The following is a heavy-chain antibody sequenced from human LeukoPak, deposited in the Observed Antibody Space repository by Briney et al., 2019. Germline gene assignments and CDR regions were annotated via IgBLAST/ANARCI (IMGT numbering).Heavy chain of an antibody. Sequence: GGSLRLSCTVSRFTFNTYAMTWARQAPGKGLEWVSSISRSGDGTYYADSVKGRFTISRDNSKNTLYLQMNSLRAEDTAVYYCVRASDGCSTSSCSFDYWGQGTLVTVSS. D-gene: IGHD2-2*01. CDR3: VRASDGCSTSSCSFDY. CDR1: RFTFNTYA. CDR2: ISRSGDGT. V-gene: IGHV3-23*01. J-gene: IGHJ4*02.